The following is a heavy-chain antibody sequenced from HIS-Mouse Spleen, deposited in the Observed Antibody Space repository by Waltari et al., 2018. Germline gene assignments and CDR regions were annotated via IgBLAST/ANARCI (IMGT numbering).Heavy chain of an antibody. Sequence: QVQLVESGGGVVQPGRSLRLSCAASGFTFSSYAMHWVRQAPGKGLEWVAVISYDGSNKYYADSVKGRFTISRDNSKNTLYLQMNSLRAEDTAVYYCARDQARGAFDIWGQGTMVTVSS. CDR2: ISYDGSNK. J-gene: IGHJ3*02. CDR3: ARDQARGAFDI. D-gene: IGHD3-10*01. V-gene: IGHV3-30-3*01. CDR1: GFTFSSYA.